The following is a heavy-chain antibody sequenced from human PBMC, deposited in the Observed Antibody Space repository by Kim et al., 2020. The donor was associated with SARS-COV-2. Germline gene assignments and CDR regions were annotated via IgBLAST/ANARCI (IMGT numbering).Heavy chain of an antibody. J-gene: IGHJ5*02. D-gene: IGHD2-15*01. CDR2: ISGSGGST. V-gene: IGHV3-23*01. CDR3: AKDLAGVVVAAENWFDP. CDR1: GFTFSSYA. Sequence: GGSLRLSCAASGFTFSSYAMSWVRQAPGKGLEWVSAISGSGGSTYYADSVKGRFTISRDNSKNTLYLQMNSLRAEDTAVYYCAKDLAGVVVAAENWFDPWGQGTLVTVSS.